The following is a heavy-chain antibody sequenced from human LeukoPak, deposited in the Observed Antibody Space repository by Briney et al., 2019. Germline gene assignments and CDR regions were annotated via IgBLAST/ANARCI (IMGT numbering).Heavy chain of an antibody. V-gene: IGHV4-59*08. J-gene: IGHJ4*02. Sequence: SETLSLTCTVSGGSISSYYWSWIRQPPGKGLEWIGYIYYSGSTSYNPSLKSRVTISVDTSKNQFSLRITSATAADTAVYYCARQTGSGLFILPGGQGTLVTVSS. CDR2: IYYSGST. CDR3: ARQTGSGLFILP. D-gene: IGHD3/OR15-3a*01. CDR1: GGSISSYY.